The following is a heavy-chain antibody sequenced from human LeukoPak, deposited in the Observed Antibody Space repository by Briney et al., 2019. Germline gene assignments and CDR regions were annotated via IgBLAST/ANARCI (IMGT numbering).Heavy chain of an antibody. CDR2: INHCGNT. J-gene: IGHJ4*02. CDR1: GGSFSDFY. D-gene: IGHD2-15*01. CDR3: AGCSGASCYYITSPLYFDY. V-gene: IGHV4-34*01. Sequence: SETLSLTCAVYGGSFSDFYWTWLRQPPGQGLEWIGEINHCGNTNCNSSLKSRVIIFIDTSKNQFSLKLNSVTAADTAVYYCAGCSGASCYYITSPLYFDYWGQGTLVTVSS.